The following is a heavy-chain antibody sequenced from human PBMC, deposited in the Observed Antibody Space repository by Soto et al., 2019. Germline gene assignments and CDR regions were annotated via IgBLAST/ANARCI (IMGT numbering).Heavy chain of an antibody. V-gene: IGHV3-33*01. D-gene: IGHD6-13*01. CDR2: IWYDGSNK. J-gene: IGHJ4*02. CDR1: GFTFSSYG. CDR3: ARELGGLTAAAGTDY. Sequence: GGSLRLSCAASGFTFSSYGMHWVRQAPGKGLEWVAVIWYDGSNKYYADSVKGRFTISRDNSKNTLYLQMNSLRAEDTAVYYCARELGGLTAAAGTDYWGQGTLVTVSS.